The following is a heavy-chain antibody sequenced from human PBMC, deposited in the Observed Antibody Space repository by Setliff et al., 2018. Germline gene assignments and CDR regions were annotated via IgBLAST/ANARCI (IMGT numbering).Heavy chain of an antibody. J-gene: IGHJ4*02. D-gene: IGHD6-19*01. Sequence: PSETLSLTCAVSGGSISSGDASWSWVRQPPGKGLEWIGYIYHAGSTYYNPSLESRVTISVDTSKNQFSLKLSSVTAADTALYYCARVALAVAGDFDYWGQGTLVTVSS. CDR3: ARVALAVAGDFDY. CDR1: GGSISSGDAS. V-gene: IGHV4-30-2*01. CDR2: IYHAGST.